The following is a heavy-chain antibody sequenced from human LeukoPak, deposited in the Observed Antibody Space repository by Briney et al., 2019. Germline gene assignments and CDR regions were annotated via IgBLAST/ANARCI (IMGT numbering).Heavy chain of an antibody. V-gene: IGHV3-23*01. J-gene: IGHJ4*02. Sequence: QPGGSLRLSCAASGFTFSSYAMSWVRQAPGKGLEWVSAISGRGGSTYYADSVKGWFTISRDNSKNTLYLQMNSLRAEDTAVYYCAAAKRWLQTPGDYWGQGTLVTVSS. CDR2: ISGRGGST. CDR1: GFTFSSYA. D-gene: IGHD5-24*01. CDR3: AAAKRWLQTPGDY.